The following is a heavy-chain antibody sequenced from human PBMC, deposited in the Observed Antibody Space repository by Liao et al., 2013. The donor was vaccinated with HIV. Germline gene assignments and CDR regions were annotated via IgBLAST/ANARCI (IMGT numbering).Heavy chain of an antibody. CDR3: ARASFSNLFDY. V-gene: IGHV4-30-4*08. CDR1: GGSISSGDYY. Sequence: VQLQESGPGLVKPSQTLSLTCSVSGGSISSGDYYWSWIRQSPGKGLEWIGYIYYSGRTYYNPSLKSRVTISVDTSKNQISLKLTSVTAADTAVYYCARASFSNLFDYWGQGTLVTVSS. J-gene: IGHJ4*02. CDR2: IYYSGRT. D-gene: IGHD4-11*01.